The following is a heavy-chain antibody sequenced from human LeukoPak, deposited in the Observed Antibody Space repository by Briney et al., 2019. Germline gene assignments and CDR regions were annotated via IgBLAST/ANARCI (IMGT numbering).Heavy chain of an antibody. V-gene: IGHV3-30*02. CDR3: AKDGYGGNSGSDY. D-gene: IGHD4-23*01. CDR1: GCTFRSYG. J-gene: IGHJ4*02. CDR2: IRYDGSNK. Sequence: GGSLRLSCATSGCTFRSYGMHWVRQAPGKGLEWVAFIRYDGSNKYYADSVKGRFTISRDNSKNTLYLQMNSLRAEDTAVYYCAKDGYGGNSGSDYWGQGTLVTVSS.